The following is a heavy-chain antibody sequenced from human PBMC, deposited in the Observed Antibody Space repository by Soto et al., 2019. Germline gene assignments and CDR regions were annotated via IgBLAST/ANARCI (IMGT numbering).Heavy chain of an antibody. V-gene: IGHV3-48*03. CDR2: ISSSGSTI. D-gene: IGHD6-6*01. Sequence: SLRLSCAASGLTLSRYEMNWVRQAPGMGREWGSYISSSGSTIGDADAGKGRLTSSRDNAKNSLYLQMNSLRAEDTALYYCPRDSVGVQLDPFRIWGQGITVPVS. J-gene: IGHJ3*02. CDR3: PRDSVGVQLDPFRI. CDR1: GLTLSRYE.